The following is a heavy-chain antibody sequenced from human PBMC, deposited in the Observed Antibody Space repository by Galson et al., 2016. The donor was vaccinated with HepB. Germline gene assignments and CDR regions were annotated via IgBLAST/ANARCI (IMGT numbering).Heavy chain of an antibody. CDR1: GYRFPTYS. Sequence: SCKASGYRFPTYSIHWVRQAPGQGLEWMGWTNAGNGNTKLSEKFQARVAISTDTSATTAYMELNNLTSEDMAVYYCARKRLGAANWFDSWGQGTLVRVSS. D-gene: IGHD3-10*01. CDR3: ARKRLGAANWFDS. J-gene: IGHJ5*01. V-gene: IGHV1-3*01. CDR2: TNAGNGNT.